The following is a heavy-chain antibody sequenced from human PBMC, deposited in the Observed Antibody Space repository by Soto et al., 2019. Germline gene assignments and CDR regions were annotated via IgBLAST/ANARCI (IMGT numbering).Heavy chain of an antibody. V-gene: IGHV3-21*01. Sequence: PGGSLRLSCVASGFTFGTYSMHWVRQAPGKGLEWVSSITRGGETYYAESVKGRLTISRDYAKNSVSLQMNSLRVEDTAVYYCAREETAWPLAYGLDVWGQGTTVTVS. CDR1: GFTFGTYS. D-gene: IGHD2-21*02. CDR3: AREETAWPLAYGLDV. J-gene: IGHJ6*02. CDR2: ITRGGET.